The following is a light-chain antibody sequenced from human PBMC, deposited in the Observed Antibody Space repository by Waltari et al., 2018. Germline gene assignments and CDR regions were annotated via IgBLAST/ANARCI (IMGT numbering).Light chain of an antibody. V-gene: IGKV3-20*01. Sequence: EIVLTQSPDTLSLSTGDTATLSCRASQSVTGGFIAWYQQKPGQAPRLLIFSASSRATGIPDRFSGSWSGTGFTLTISSLGPEDFAVYYCQQYFTSVYTFGQGTKLEIK. CDR3: QQYFTSVYT. CDR2: SAS. CDR1: QSVTGGF. J-gene: IGKJ2*01.